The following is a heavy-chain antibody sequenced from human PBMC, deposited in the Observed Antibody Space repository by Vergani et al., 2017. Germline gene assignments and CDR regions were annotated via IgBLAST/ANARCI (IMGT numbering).Heavy chain of an antibody. V-gene: IGHV7-4-1*01. J-gene: IGHJ5*02. CDR1: GYTFTTYA. D-gene: IGHD6-13*01. CDR2: INRITETP. Sequence: QAQLVQSGPELKTPGASVKVFCKASGYTFTTYALHCLRQAPGQGLEWLGRINRITETPTYAQAFTGRFVFTLDSSVNTAFLQIRGLTAEDTALYYCARANRGRIAQSAADTWGQGTQVTVSS. CDR3: ARANRGRIAQSAADT.